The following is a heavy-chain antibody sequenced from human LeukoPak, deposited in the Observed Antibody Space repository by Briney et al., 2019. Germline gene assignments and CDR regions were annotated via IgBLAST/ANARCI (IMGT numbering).Heavy chain of an antibody. D-gene: IGHD6-19*01. CDR3: ARDVSAVAGPSHDAFDI. CDR1: AFTFSSYG. J-gene: IGHJ3*02. V-gene: IGHV3-30*02. CDR2: IRYDGSNE. Sequence: PGGSLRLSCAASAFTFSSYGMHWVRQAPGKGLEWVAFIRYDGSNEYYADSVKGRFTIYRDNSKNTLYLQMNSLRTEDTAVYYCARDVSAVAGPSHDAFDIWGQGTMVTVSS.